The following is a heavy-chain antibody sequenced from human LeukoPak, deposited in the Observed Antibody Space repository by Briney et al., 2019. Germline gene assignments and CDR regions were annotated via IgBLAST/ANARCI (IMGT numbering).Heavy chain of an antibody. CDR3: ATCIAVTGLFDY. CDR2: ISSSSSYI. Sequence: GGSLRLSCAASGFTFSSYSMNWVRQAPGKGLEWVSSISSSSSYIYYADSVKGRFTISRDNSKSTLYLQMNSLRAEDTAVYYCATCIAVTGLFDYWGQGTLVTVSS. V-gene: IGHV3-21*04. CDR1: GFTFSSYS. D-gene: IGHD6-13*01. J-gene: IGHJ4*02.